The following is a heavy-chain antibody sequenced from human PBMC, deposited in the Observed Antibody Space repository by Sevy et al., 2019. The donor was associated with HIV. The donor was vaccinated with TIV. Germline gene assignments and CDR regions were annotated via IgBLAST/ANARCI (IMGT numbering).Heavy chain of an antibody. CDR2: ISSSSSYT. D-gene: IGHD3-22*01. Sequence: GGSLRLSCAASGFTFSDYYMSWIRQAPGKGLEWVSYISSSSSYTNYADSVKGRFTISRDNAKNSLYLQMNSLRAEDKAVYYCARGGYYYDSSGSGGVIDYWGQGTLVTVSS. V-gene: IGHV3-11*06. CDR3: ARGGYYYDSSGSGGVIDY. CDR1: GFTFSDYY. J-gene: IGHJ4*02.